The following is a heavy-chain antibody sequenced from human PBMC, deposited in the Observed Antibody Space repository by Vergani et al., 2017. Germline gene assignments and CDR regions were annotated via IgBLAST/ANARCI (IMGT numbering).Heavy chain of an antibody. CDR2: IFSNDEK. CDR1: GFSLSNARMG. J-gene: IGHJ4*02. CDR3: ARISSSYSSSWHHFDY. V-gene: IGHV2-26*01. Sequence: QVTLKESGPVLVKPTETPTLTCTVSGFSLSNARMGVSWIRQPPGKALEWLAHIFSNDEKSYSTSLKSRLTISKDTSKSQVVLTMTNMDPVDTATYYCARISSSYSSSWHHFDYWGQGTLVTVSS. D-gene: IGHD6-13*01.